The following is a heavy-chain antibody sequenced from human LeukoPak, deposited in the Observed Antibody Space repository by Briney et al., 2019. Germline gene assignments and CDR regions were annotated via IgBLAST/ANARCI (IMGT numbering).Heavy chain of an antibody. D-gene: IGHD7-27*01. J-gene: IGHJ4*02. CDR3: TSENWGALV. Sequence: PGGSLRLSCVASGFAVGNYWMHWVRQAPGKGLEWVANIKIDESDTEYLGSVSGRFTISRDNAKNSLYLEMHSLRAEDTAVYFCTSENWGALVWGQGTLVTVSS. V-gene: IGHV3-7*01. CDR1: GFAVGNYW. CDR2: IKIDESDT.